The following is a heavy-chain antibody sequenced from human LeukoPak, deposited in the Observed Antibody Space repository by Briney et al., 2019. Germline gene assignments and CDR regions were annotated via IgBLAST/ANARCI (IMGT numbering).Heavy chain of an antibody. CDR3: ARAEQWELLWGSFDC. D-gene: IGHD1-26*01. Sequence: SQTLSLTCAISGDSVSSNSAAWNWIRQSPSRGLEWLGRTYYRSKWYNDYAVSVKSRITINPDTSKNQFSLQLNSVTPDDTAMYYCARAEQWELLWGSFDCWGQGILVAVSS. CDR2: TYYRSKWYN. J-gene: IGHJ4*02. V-gene: IGHV6-1*01. CDR1: GDSVSSNSAA.